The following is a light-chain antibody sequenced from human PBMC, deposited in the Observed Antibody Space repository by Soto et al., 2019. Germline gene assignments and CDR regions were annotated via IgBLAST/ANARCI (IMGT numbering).Light chain of an antibody. Sequence: DIQMTQSPSSLSASVGDRVTITCRASQDISNYLNWYQQRPGKAPKLLIYDASNLERGVPSRFSGTRSGTHFTFAITSLQPEDVATYYGQQSDSLPITFGQGTRLE. V-gene: IGKV1-33*01. CDR2: DAS. CDR3: QQSDSLPIT. CDR1: QDISNY. J-gene: IGKJ5*01.